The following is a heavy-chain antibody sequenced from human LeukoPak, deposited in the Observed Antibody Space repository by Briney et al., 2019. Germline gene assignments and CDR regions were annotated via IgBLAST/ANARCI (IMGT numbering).Heavy chain of an antibody. J-gene: IGHJ4*02. CDR1: GFTFSNYG. V-gene: IGHV3-33*01. CDR3: ARVLRLGYCSS. Sequence: GGSLRLSCAASGFTFSNYGMHWVRQAPGKGLEWVAFIWYDGSNRYYADSVKGRFTIPRDNSENSLYLQMNSLRAEDTAVYYCARVLRLGYCSSWGQGTLVTVSS. D-gene: IGHD2-2*01. CDR2: IWYDGSNR.